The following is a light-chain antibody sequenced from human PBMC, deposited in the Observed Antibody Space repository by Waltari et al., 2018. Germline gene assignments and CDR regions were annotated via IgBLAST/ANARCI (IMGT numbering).Light chain of an antibody. CDR3: QQYGASAIT. CDR1: QSVLSYY. V-gene: IGKV3-20*01. Sequence: EIVLTQSPGTLSLSPGERATLSCRASQSVLSYYLAWYQQKPGQAPRLLIYGASSRTTGIPDRFSVSGSVTDFTLTISRLEPEDFAVYYCQQYGASAITFGQGTRLEIK. J-gene: IGKJ5*01. CDR2: GAS.